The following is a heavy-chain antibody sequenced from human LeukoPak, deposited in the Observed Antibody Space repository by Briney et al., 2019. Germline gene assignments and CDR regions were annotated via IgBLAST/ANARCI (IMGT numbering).Heavy chain of an antibody. CDR2: INPNSGGT. Sequence: GASVKVSCKASGYTFTGYYIHWVRQAPGQGLEWMGWINPNSGGTNYARKFQGRVTMTRDTSISTAYMELSRLSSDDTAVYYCVRDLPDGYIDPFDYWGQGTLVTVSS. D-gene: IGHD5-24*01. V-gene: IGHV1-2*02. CDR3: VRDLPDGYIDPFDY. J-gene: IGHJ4*02. CDR1: GYTFTGYY.